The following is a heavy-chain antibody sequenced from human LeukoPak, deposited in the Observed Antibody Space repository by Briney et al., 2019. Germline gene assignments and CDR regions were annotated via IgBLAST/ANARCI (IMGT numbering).Heavy chain of an antibody. D-gene: IGHD3-10*01. Sequence: GASVKVSCKASGYTFTSYGISWVRQAPGQGLEWMGWISAYNGNTNYAQKLQGRVTMTTDTSTSTAYMELRSLRSDDTAVYYCARLKITMVRGGAQDYWGQGTLVTVSS. J-gene: IGHJ4*02. V-gene: IGHV1-18*01. CDR1: GYTFTSYG. CDR3: ARLKITMVRGGAQDY. CDR2: ISAYNGNT.